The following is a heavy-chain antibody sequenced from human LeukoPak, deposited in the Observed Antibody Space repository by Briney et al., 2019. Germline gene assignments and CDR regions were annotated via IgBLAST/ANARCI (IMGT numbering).Heavy chain of an antibody. D-gene: IGHD5-12*01. CDR1: GGSISSYY. V-gene: IGHV4-59*01. Sequence: SETLSLTCTVSGGSISSYYWSWIRQPPGKGLEWIGYIYYSGSTNYNPSLKSRVTISVDTSKNQFSLKLSSVTAADTAVYYCARGDPSGSFDYWGQGALVSVSS. CDR2: IYYSGST. J-gene: IGHJ4*02. CDR3: ARGDPSGSFDY.